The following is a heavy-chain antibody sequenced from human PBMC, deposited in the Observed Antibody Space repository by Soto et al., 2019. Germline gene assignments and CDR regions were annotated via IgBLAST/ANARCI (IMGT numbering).Heavy chain of an antibody. V-gene: IGHV1-2*02. CDR3: ARPKLNGVCCNNWFDP. J-gene: IGHJ5*02. CDR1: GYTFSDYY. Sequence: GASVKVSCKASGYTFSDYYMHWVRQAPGRGLEWMGWINPNSSVTKYAQKFQGRVTMTRDTSISTAYMELSRLRSDDAAVYYCARPKLNGVCCNNWFDPWGQGTQVTVSS. D-gene: IGHD2-8*01. CDR2: INPNSSVT.